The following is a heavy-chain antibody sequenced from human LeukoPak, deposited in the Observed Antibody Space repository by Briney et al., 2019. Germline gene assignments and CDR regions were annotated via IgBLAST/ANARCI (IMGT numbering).Heavy chain of an antibody. CDR2: ISSSSSYI. V-gene: IGHV3-21*01. D-gene: IGHD2-2*01. CDR3: ARDGVVVPASFDP. CDR1: GFTFSSYS. J-gene: IGHJ5*02. Sequence: GGSLRLSCAASGFTFSSYSMNWVRQAPGKGLEWVSSISSSSSYIYYADSVKGRFTISRDNAKNSLYLQMNSLRAEDTAVYYCARDGVVVPASFDPWGQGTLVTVPS.